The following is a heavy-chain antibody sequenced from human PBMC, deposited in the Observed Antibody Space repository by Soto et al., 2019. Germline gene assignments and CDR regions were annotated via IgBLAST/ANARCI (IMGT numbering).Heavy chain of an antibody. V-gene: IGHV3-30-3*01. J-gene: IGHJ5*02. Sequence: GGSLRLSCAASGFTFSSYAMHWVRQAPGKGLEWVAVISYDGSNKYYADSVKGRFTISRDNSKNTLYLQMNSLRAEDTAVYYCARAKAPAGTYYDFWSGLNWFDPWGQGTLVTAPQ. CDR2: ISYDGSNK. D-gene: IGHD3-3*01. CDR3: ARAKAPAGTYYDFWSGLNWFDP. CDR1: GFTFSSYA.